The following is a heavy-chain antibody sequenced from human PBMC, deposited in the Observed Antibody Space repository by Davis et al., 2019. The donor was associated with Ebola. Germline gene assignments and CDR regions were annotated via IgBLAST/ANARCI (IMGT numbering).Heavy chain of an antibody. Sequence: GGSLRLSCAASGFTFSSYDMHWVRQATGKGLEWVSAIGTAGDTYYPGSVKGRFTISRENAKNSLYLQMNSLRAGDTAVYYCARAAARYYYYGMDVWGQGTTVTVSS. CDR2: IGTAGDT. V-gene: IGHV3-13*01. J-gene: IGHJ6*02. D-gene: IGHD6-13*01. CDR1: GFTFSSYD. CDR3: ARAAARYYYYGMDV.